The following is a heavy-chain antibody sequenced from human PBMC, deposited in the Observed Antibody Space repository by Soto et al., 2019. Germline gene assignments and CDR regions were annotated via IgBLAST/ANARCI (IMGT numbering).Heavy chain of an antibody. CDR2: IYDSVST. J-gene: IGHJ2*01. Sequence: QLQLRESGPGLVKPSETLSLTCPGSGGSIIGGVCGLYYWSWIRQPPGNVLELIGYIYDSVSTYYNPSLKSRVTISVDTSKNQFSLRLSSVTAADTAVYYCAREVIPLTTDWYFDLWGRGTLVTVSS. CDR3: AREVIPLTTDWYFDL. V-gene: IGHV4-30-4*01. CDR1: GGSIIGGVCGLYY. D-gene: IGHD4-17*01.